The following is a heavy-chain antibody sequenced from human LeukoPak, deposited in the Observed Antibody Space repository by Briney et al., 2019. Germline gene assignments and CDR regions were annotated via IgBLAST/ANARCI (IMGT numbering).Heavy chain of an antibody. CDR2: ISGSGGST. D-gene: IGHD3-10*01. V-gene: IGHV3-23*01. Sequence: TGGSLRLSCVASGFTFSSCAMSWVRQAPGKGLEGVSGISGSGGSTYYADSVKGRFTISRDNSKNTLYLQMNSLRAEDTAVFYCAKDRVGWFGESVDSWGQGTLVTVSS. CDR1: GFTFSSCA. J-gene: IGHJ4*02. CDR3: AKDRVGWFGESVDS.